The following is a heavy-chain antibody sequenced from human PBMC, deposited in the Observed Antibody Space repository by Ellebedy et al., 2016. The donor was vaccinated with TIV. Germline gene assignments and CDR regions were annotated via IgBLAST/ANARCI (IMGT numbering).Heavy chain of an antibody. J-gene: IGHJ4*02. Sequence: SETLSLXXTVSGGSISSYYWSWIWQPAGRGLEWIGRIYTSGSTNYNPSLKSRVTMSVDTSKNQFSLKLSSVTAADTAVYYCARVVPAAISSSALDYWGQGTLVTVSS. D-gene: IGHD2-2*02. CDR1: GGSISSYY. CDR2: IYTSGST. V-gene: IGHV4-4*07. CDR3: ARVVPAAISSSALDY.